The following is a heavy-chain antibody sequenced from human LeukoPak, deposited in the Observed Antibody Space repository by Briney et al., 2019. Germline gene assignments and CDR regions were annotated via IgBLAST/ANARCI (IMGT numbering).Heavy chain of an antibody. Sequence: GGSLRLSCAASGFTFSSYSMNWVRQAPGKGLEWVSSISSSSGYIYYADSVKGRFTISRDNAKNSLYLQMDSLRAEDTAVYYCAREVPFDPWGQGTLVTVSS. V-gene: IGHV3-21*01. CDR3: AREVPFDP. CDR1: GFTFSSYS. CDR2: ISSSSGYI. J-gene: IGHJ5*02. D-gene: IGHD3-10*01.